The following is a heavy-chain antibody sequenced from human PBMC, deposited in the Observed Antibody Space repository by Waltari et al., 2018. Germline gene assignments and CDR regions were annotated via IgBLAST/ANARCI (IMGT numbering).Heavy chain of an antibody. J-gene: IGHJ6*03. CDR3: ARDKDFSFYYYMDV. CDR2: IDIYNGHT. V-gene: IGHV1-18*01. CDR1: GYSFIDYG. Sequence: QVQVVQSGPEVKKPGASVKVSCKASGYSFIDYGFIWVRQAPGQGLEWMGRIDIYNGHTKYAQKFQGRVTMTTDTSTSTAYMELRSLTSDDTAVYYCARDKDFSFYYYMDVWGEGTTVTVSS. D-gene: IGHD3-3*01.